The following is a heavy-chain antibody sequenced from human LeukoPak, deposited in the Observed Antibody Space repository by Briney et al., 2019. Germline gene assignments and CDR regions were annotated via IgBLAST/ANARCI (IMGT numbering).Heavy chain of an antibody. V-gene: IGHV3-23*01. CDR2: ISGSGGST. CDR3: AKSRAAAGPRNAFDI. Sequence: GGSLRLSCAASGFTSSNNAMSWVRQAPGKGLEWVSAISGSGGSTYYADSVKGRFTISRDNSKNTLYLQMNSLRAEDTAVYYCAKSRAAAGPRNAFDIWGQGTMVTVSS. CDR1: GFTSSNNA. J-gene: IGHJ3*02. D-gene: IGHD6-13*01.